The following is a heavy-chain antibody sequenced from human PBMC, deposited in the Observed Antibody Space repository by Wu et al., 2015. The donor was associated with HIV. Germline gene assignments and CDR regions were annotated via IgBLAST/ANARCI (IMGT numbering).Heavy chain of an antibody. J-gene: IGHJ6*03. CDR1: GYTFTGYF. CDR3: ARDLGDDFAVRGFYWYMDV. V-gene: IGHV1-2*02. Sequence: QVQLVQSGAEVKKTGSSVRVSCKASGYTFTGYFMHWVRQAPGQGLEWMGWINPRSGGTDYAQKFQGRVTMTRDASISTAYMQLRRLRSDDTAVYFCARDLGDDFAVRGFYWYMDVWGRGTAITVSS. D-gene: IGHD2-21*01. CDR2: INPRSGGT.